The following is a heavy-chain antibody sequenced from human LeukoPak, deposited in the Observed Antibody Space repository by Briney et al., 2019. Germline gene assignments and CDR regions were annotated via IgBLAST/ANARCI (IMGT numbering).Heavy chain of an antibody. CDR3: ASEYYDFWSGYYTDNWFDP. J-gene: IGHJ5*02. CDR2: IKYDGREK. D-gene: IGHD3-3*01. V-gene: IGHV3-7*01. CDR1: GFTFSTYW. Sequence: GESLRLSCAASGFTFSTYWMSWVRQAPGKGLEWVANIKYDGREKYYVDSVKGRFTISRDNARNSIYLQMNSLRAEDTAVYYCASEYYDFWSGYYTDNWFDPWGQGTLVTVSS.